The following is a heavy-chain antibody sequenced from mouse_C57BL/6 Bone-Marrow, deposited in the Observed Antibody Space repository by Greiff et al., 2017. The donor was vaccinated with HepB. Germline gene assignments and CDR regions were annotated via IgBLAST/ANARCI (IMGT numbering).Heavy chain of an antibody. D-gene: IGHD1-1*01. CDR3: TTYSSSSWIAY. V-gene: IGHV14-4*01. J-gene: IGHJ3*01. Sequence: VQLQQSGAELVRPGASVKLSCTASGFNIKDDYMHWVKQRPEQGLEWIGWIAPENGDIEYASKFQGKATITADTTSNTAYRQLNILTSEDTAVYNCTTYSSSSWIAYWGQGTLVTVSA. CDR1: GFNIKDDY. CDR2: IAPENGDI.